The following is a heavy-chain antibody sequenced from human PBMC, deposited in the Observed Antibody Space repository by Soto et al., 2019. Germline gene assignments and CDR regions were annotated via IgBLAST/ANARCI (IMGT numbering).Heavy chain of an antibody. V-gene: IGHV3-23*01. CDR3: ATAKWDYYDTSGQPAYYFDS. J-gene: IGHJ4*02. Sequence: PGGSLRLSCAASGFTFSSYAMSWVRQAPGKGLEWVSAISGSGGGAYYADSVKGRFTISRDNSKNTLYLQMNSLRAEDTAVYYCATAKWDYYDTSGQPAYYFDSWGQGTPVTVSS. D-gene: IGHD3-22*01. CDR1: GFTFSSYA. CDR2: ISGSGGGA.